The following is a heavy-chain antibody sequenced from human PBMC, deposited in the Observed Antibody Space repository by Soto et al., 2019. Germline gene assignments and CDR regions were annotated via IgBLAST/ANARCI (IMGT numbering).Heavy chain of an antibody. CDR2: INAGNGNT. CDR3: ARKQRALNYYNHGRDV. CDR1: GYTFTSYA. Sequence: GASVKVSCKASGYTFTSYAMHWVRQAPGQRLEWMGWINAGNGNTKYSQKFQGRVTITRDTSASTAYMELSSLRSEDTAVYYCARKQRALNYYNHGRDVWGKGPRATAPS. D-gene: IGHD6-25*01. V-gene: IGHV1-3*01. J-gene: IGHJ6*04.